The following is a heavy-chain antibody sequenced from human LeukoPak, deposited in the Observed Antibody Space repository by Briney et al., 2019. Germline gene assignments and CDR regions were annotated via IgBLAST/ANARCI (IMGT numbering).Heavy chain of an antibody. J-gene: IGHJ4*01. CDR2: GNPSGGST. D-gene: IGHD3-10*01. Sequence: ASVKVSCKASGYTSTSYYMHWVRQAPGQGLEWMGRGNPSGGSTRYAQKFQGRVTMTRDTSTSTVYMELSSLRSEDTAVYFCARGYGSGEQFHFDFWGHGTLVTVSS. CDR1: GYTSTSYY. CDR3: ARGYGSGEQFHFDF. V-gene: IGHV1-46*01.